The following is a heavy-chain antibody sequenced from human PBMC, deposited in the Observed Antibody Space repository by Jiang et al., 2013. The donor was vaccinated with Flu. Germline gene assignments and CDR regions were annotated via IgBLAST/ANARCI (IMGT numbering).Heavy chain of an antibody. CDR3: ARRDGYSLYY. Sequence: YPGDSDTRYSPSFQGQVTISADKSISTAYLQWSSLKASDTAMYYCARRDGYSLYYWGQGTLVTVSS. CDR2: YPGDSDT. D-gene: IGHD5-18*01. V-gene: IGHV5-51*01. J-gene: IGHJ4*02.